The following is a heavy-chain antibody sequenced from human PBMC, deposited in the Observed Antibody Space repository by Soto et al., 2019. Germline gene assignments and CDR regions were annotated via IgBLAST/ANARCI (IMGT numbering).Heavy chain of an antibody. CDR3: ARESEDLTSNFDY. J-gene: IGHJ4*02. CDR2: ISSTTNYI. V-gene: IGHV3-21*04. Sequence: GSLRLSCAASGFTFTRYSMNWVRQAPGKGLEWISSISSTTNYIYYADSMKGRFTVSRDNAKNSVYLEMNSLSAEDTAVYYCARESEDLTSNFDYWGQGTLVTVSS. CDR1: GFTFTRYS.